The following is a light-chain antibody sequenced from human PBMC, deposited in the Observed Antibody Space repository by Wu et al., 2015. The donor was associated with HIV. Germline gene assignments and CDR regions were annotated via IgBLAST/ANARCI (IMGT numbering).Light chain of an antibody. V-gene: IGKV3-20*01. Sequence: EIVMTQSPATLSVSPGERATLSCRASQSVPSSYLAWYQHKFGQAPRLLISGASSRATGIPDRFSGSGSGTDFILSISRLEPEDSAVYYCQQYGTSPYTFGQGTNLEIK. CDR2: GAS. CDR3: QQYGTSPYT. J-gene: IGKJ2*01. CDR1: QSVPSSY.